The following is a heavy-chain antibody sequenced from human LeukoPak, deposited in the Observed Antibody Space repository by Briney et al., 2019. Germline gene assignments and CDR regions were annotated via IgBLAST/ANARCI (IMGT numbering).Heavy chain of an antibody. V-gene: IGHV4-59*01. D-gene: IGHD2-2*01. J-gene: IGHJ6*03. Sequence: SETLSLTCTVSGGSISSYYWSWIRQPPGKGLEWIGYIYNSGTINYNLSLKSRVTISADTSKNQYSLKLSSVTSADTAVYYCARADIVVVPAAMGPYYFRYYIHVWGKGTTVTVSS. CDR1: GGSISSYY. CDR3: ARADIVVVPAAMGPYYFRYYIHV. CDR2: IYNSGTI.